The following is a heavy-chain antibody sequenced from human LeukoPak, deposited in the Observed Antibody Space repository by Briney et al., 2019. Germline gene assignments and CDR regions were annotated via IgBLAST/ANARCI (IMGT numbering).Heavy chain of an antibody. CDR1: GGSISNYF. J-gene: IGHJ4*02. CDR2: IYNSGTS. V-gene: IGHV4-59*03. Sequence: PSETLSLTCTVSGGSISNYFCSWLRQPPGKGLEGIGYIYNSGTSKYNPSLVGRATMSIDTSKNQYSLKLTSVTVADTAVYYCATLFGFSGYFDYWGQGALVTVSS. CDR3: ATLFGFSGYFDY. D-gene: IGHD3-10*01.